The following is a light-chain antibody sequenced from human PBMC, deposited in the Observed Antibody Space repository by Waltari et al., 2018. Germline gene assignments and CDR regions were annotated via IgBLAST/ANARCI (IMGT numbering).Light chain of an antibody. CDR2: DAS. CDR3: QQRGNSPTT. J-gene: IGKJ5*01. CDR1: QSVARY. Sequence: EIVLTQSPATPSLSQGERATLSCRASQSVARYLAWYQQKPGQAPSLLIYDASNRATGIPARFSGSGSGTDFTLTISGLEPDDFAVYFCQQRGNSPTTFGQGTRLEI. V-gene: IGKV3-11*01.